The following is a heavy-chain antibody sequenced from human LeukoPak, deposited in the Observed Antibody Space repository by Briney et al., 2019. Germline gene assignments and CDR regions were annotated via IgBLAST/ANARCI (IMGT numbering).Heavy chain of an antibody. CDR3: AREVDTAMGIDAFDI. CDR2: INSDGSST. V-gene: IGHV3-74*01. J-gene: IGHJ3*02. Sequence: GGSLRLSCAASGFTFSSYWMHWVRQAPGKGLVWVSRINSDGSSTSYADSVKGRFTISRDNAKNTLYLQMNSLGAEDTAVYYCAREVDTAMGIDAFDIWGQGTMVTVSS. D-gene: IGHD5-18*01. CDR1: GFTFSSYW.